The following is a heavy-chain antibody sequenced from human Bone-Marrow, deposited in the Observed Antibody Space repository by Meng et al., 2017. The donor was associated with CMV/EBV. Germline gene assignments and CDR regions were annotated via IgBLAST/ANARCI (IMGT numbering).Heavy chain of an antibody. D-gene: IGHD2-21*02. CDR3: ARDRGVVTGISHH. CDR1: GYTFTTYY. CDR2: INPSDGST. J-gene: IGHJ1*01. V-gene: IGHV1-46*01. Sequence: ASVKVSCKASGYTFTTYYIHWVRQTPGQGLEWMGKINPSDGSTVYAQRFMGRVTMTTDTSTSTVYMELSSLRSEDTAVYYCARDRGVVTGISHHWGKGTLVTVSS.